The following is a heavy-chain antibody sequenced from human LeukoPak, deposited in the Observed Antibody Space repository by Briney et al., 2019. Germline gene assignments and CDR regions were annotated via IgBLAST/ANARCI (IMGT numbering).Heavy chain of an antibody. J-gene: IGHJ4*02. Sequence: ASVKVSCKASGYTFTTYGVNWVRQALGQGLEWMGWINTNTGNPTYGQGFTGRFVFSLDTSVSTAYLQISSLKAEDSAVYYCARDLRGQQLGGDYWGQGTLVTVSS. CDR2: INTNTGNP. CDR3: ARDLRGQQLGGDY. D-gene: IGHD6-13*01. V-gene: IGHV7-4-1*02. CDR1: GYTFTTYG.